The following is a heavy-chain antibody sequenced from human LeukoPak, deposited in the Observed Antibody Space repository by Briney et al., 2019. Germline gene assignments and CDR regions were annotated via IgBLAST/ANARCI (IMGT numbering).Heavy chain of an antibody. CDR3: ASLSRSRGYAFDI. V-gene: IGHV4-34*01. Sequence: SSETLSLTCAVYGGSFSCYYWSWIRQPPGKGLEWIGEINHSGSTNYNPSLKSRVTISVDTSKNQFSLKLSSVTAADTAVYYCASLSRSRGYAFDIWGQGTMVTVSS. CDR1: GGSFSCYY. D-gene: IGHD3-3*02. J-gene: IGHJ3*02. CDR2: INHSGST.